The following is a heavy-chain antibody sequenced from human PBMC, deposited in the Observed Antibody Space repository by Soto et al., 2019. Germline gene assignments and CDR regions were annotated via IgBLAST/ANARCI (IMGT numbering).Heavy chain of an antibody. CDR2: IYSGGST. CDR1: GFTVSSNY. V-gene: IGHV3-66*01. Sequence: PWGSLRLSCAASGFTVSSNYMSWVRQAPGKGLEWVSVIYSGGSTYYADSVKGRFTISRDNSKNTLYLQMNSLRAEDTAVYYCARAQSPWNYKPYYYYGMDVWGQGTTVTVSS. CDR3: ARAQSPWNYKPYYYYGMDV. J-gene: IGHJ6*02. D-gene: IGHD1-7*01.